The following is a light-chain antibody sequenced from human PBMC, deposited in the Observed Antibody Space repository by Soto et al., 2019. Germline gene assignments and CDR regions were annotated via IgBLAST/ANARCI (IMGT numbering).Light chain of an antibody. CDR2: AAS. J-gene: IGKJ1*01. CDR3: HQYGISPRT. CDR1: RSVSSSD. Sequence: EIVLTQSPGTLSLPPGERATLSCRASRSVSSSDLAWYQQKPGQAPRLLIYAASSRATGIPDRFSGGGSGTDITLTISRLELEDFAVYYCHQYGISPRTFGLGTKVEIK. V-gene: IGKV3-20*01.